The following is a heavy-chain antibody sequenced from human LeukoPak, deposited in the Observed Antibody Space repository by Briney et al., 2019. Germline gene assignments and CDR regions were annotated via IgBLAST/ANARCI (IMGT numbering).Heavy chain of an antibody. CDR3: ATYDSSGKFDY. Sequence: PSETLSLTCTVSGGSISSYYWSWIRQPPGKGLEWIGYVYYTGSTNYNPSLKSRVTISVDTSKNQFSLELSSVTAADTAVYYCATYDSSGKFDYWGQGTLVTVSS. CDR1: GGSISSYY. CDR2: VYYTGST. V-gene: IGHV4-59*08. D-gene: IGHD3-22*01. J-gene: IGHJ4*02.